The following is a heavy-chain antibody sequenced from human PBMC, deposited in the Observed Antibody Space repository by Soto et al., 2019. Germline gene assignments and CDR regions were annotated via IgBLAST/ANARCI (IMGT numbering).Heavy chain of an antibody. V-gene: IGHV4-59*01. CDR3: ARETNNWFDP. Sequence: SETLSLTCIVSGGSISSYYWSWIRQPPGKGLEWIGYIYYSGSTNYNPSLKSRVNKSVDTSKNQISLKMSTVTAADTAVYYCARETNNWFDPWGQGTLVTVSS. J-gene: IGHJ5*02. CDR2: IYYSGST. CDR1: GGSISSYY. D-gene: IGHD4-17*01.